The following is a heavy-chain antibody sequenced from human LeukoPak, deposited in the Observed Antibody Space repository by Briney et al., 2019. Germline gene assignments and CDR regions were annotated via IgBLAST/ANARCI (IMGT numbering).Heavy chain of an antibody. CDR1: GFTFSSYA. CDR2: ISYDGSNK. Sequence: PGGSLRLSCAASGFTFSSYAMHWARQAPGKGLEWVAVISYDGSNKYYADSVKGRFTISRDNSKNTLYLQMNSLRAEDTAVYYCAGEILSGYYMDVWGKGTTVTVSS. D-gene: IGHD2/OR15-2a*01. J-gene: IGHJ6*03. V-gene: IGHV3-30*04. CDR3: AGEILSGYYMDV.